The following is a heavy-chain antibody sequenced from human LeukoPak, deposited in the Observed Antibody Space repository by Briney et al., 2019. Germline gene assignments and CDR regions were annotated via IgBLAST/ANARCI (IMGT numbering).Heavy chain of an antibody. Sequence: GGSLRLSCAASGFTFSSYSMNWVRQAPGKGLEWVSSISSSSSYIYYADSVKGRFTISRDNAKNSLFLQMNSLRAEDTAIYYCVRVPPHYYYDISGYLDYWGQGTLVTVSS. CDR2: ISSSSSYI. CDR1: GFTFSSYS. D-gene: IGHD3-22*01. V-gene: IGHV3-21*01. J-gene: IGHJ4*02. CDR3: VRVPPHYYYDISGYLDY.